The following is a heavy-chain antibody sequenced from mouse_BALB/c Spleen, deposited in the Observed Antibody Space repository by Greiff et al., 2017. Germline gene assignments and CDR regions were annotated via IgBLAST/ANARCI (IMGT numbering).Heavy chain of an antibody. CDR1: GYSITSGYY. V-gene: IGHV3-6*02. CDR3: ARGAHYYAMDY. CDR2: ISYDGSN. Sequence: ESGPGLVKPSQSLSLTCSVTGYSITSGYYWNWIRQFQGNKLEWMGYISYDGSNNYNPSLKNRISITRDTSKNQFFLKLNSVTTEDTATYYCARGAHYYAMDYWGQGTSVTVSS. J-gene: IGHJ4*01. D-gene: IGHD6-1*01.